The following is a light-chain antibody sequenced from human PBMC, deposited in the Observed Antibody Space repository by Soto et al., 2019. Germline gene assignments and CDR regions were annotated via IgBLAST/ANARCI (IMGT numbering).Light chain of an antibody. Sequence: QSALTQPASVSGSPGQSITISCTGTSSDVGGYNYVSWYQQHPGKAPKLMIYDVSNRHSGVSNRFSGSKSGNTASLTISGLQAEDEADYYCSSYTSSSTLDVFGTGTKVTVL. CDR3: SSYTSSSTLDV. CDR1: SSDVGGYNY. J-gene: IGLJ1*01. CDR2: DVS. V-gene: IGLV2-14*01.